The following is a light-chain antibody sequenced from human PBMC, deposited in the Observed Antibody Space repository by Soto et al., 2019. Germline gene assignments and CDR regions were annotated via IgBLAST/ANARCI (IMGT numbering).Light chain of an antibody. CDR3: SSYTRSSPLV. CDR1: SSDVGAYNY. Sequence: QSVLTQPASVSGSPGQSITISCTGTSSDVGAYNYVSWYQQHPGNAPKLIIYDVSNRPSGVSNRFSGSKSGNTASLTISGLQAEDEAAYYCSSYTRSSPLVFGGGTQLTVL. CDR2: DVS. J-gene: IGLJ2*01. V-gene: IGLV2-14*03.